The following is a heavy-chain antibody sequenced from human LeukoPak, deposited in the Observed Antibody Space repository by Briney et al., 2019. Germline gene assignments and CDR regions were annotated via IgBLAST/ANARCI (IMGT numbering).Heavy chain of an antibody. Sequence: GGSLRLSCAASGFTFSNAWMSWVRQAPGKGLEWVGRIKSKTDGGTTDYAAPVKGRFTISRDDSKNTLYLQMNSLKTEDTAVYYCTTEMYYYGSGSYLKDYWGQGTLVTVSS. V-gene: IGHV3-15*01. D-gene: IGHD3-10*01. CDR3: TTEMYYYGSGSYLKDY. CDR2: IKSKTDGGTT. J-gene: IGHJ4*02. CDR1: GFTFSNAW.